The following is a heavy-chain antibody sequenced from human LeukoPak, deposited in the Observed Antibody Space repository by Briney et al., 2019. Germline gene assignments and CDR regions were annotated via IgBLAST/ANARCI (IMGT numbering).Heavy chain of an antibody. V-gene: IGHV3-74*01. CDR1: GFAFSIYW. CDR2: IKSDGTST. CDR3: AREDYADNGWYFDL. D-gene: IGHD4-17*01. Sequence: GGSLRLSCAASGFAFSIYWMHWVRRAPGKGLVWVSRIKSDGTSTTYAESVKGRFTISRDNAKNTLYLQMNRLRAEDTAVYYCAREDYADNGWYFDLWGRGTVVTVSS. J-gene: IGHJ2*01.